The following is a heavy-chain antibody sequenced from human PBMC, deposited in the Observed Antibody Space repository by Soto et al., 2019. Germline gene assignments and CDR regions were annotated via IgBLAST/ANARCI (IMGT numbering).Heavy chain of an antibody. CDR2: IFFGGNT. V-gene: IGHV4-59*02. CDR3: ARFILVGATLYLDY. D-gene: IGHD1-26*01. CDR1: GGSVSNYY. Sequence: SETLSLTCTVSGGSVSNYYWSWIRQPPGKGLEWIGHIFFGGNTRNNPSLESRATISVDTSEKEVALKLVSVTAADTAVYYCARFILVGATLYLDYWGQGSQVTVS. J-gene: IGHJ4*02.